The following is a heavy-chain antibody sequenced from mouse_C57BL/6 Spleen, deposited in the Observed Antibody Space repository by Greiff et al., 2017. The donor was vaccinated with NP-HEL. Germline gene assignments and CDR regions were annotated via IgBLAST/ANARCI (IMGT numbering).Heavy chain of an antibody. D-gene: IGHD2-4*01. CDR2: IDPSDSET. CDR1: GYTFTSYW. CDR3: ARSDDYDHYWYFDV. J-gene: IGHJ1*03. Sequence: QVQLQQSGAELVRPGSSVKLSCKASGYTFTSYWMHWVKQRPIQGLEWIGNIDPSDSETHYNQKFKDKATLTVDKSSSTAYMQLSSLTSEDSAVYYCARSDDYDHYWYFDVWGTGTTVTVSS. V-gene: IGHV1-52*01.